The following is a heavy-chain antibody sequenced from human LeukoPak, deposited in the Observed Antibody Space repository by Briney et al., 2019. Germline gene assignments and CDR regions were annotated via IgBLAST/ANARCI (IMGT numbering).Heavy chain of an antibody. D-gene: IGHD3-10*01. J-gene: IGHJ5*02. V-gene: IGHV1-18*01. CDR1: GGTFSTFG. CDR2: ISAYNGNT. Sequence: GASVKVSCKASGGTFSTFGISWVRQAPGQGLEWMGWISAYNGNTNYAQKLQGRVTMTTDTSTSTAYMELRSLRSDDTAVYYCARDIYSGSGNLHWFDPWGQGTLVTVSS. CDR3: ARDIYSGSGNLHWFDP.